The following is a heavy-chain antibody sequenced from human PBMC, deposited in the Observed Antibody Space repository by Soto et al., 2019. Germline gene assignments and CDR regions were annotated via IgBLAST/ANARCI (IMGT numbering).Heavy chain of an antibody. Sequence: EVQLVEAGGGLVQPGGSLRLSCVASGFTINSYWMHWVRQAPGKGLVWVSRINSDGSHITSADSVKGRFTISRDNAKNTLYLQMSSLRADDTAVYYCARGPRGSGWYEFDYWGQGTLVTVSS. D-gene: IGHD6-19*01. CDR1: GFTINSYW. CDR3: ARGPRGSGWYEFDY. J-gene: IGHJ4*02. CDR2: INSDGSHI. V-gene: IGHV3-74*01.